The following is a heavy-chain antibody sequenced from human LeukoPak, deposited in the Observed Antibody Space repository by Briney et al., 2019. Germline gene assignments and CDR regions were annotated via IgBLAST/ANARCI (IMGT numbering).Heavy chain of an antibody. V-gene: IGHV3-23*01. CDR3: AIPPMTTVTTIDY. D-gene: IGHD4-17*01. Sequence: GGSLRLSCAASGFTFSSYAMSWVRQAPGKGLEWVSAISGSGGSTYYADSVEGRFTISRDNSKNTLYLQMNSLRAEDTAVYYCAIPPMTTVTTIDYWGQGTLVTVSS. CDR1: GFTFSSYA. J-gene: IGHJ4*02. CDR2: ISGSGGST.